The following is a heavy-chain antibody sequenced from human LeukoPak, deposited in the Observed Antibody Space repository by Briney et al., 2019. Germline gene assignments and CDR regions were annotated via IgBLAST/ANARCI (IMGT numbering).Heavy chain of an antibody. V-gene: IGHV3-48*01. CDR3: ARLVADYGEG. CDR2: ISSSSSTI. D-gene: IGHD4-17*01. CDR1: GFTFSSYG. J-gene: IGHJ4*02. Sequence: GGSLRLSCAASGFTFSSYGMSWVRQAPGKGLEWVSYISSSSSTIYYADSVKGRFTISRDNAKNSLYLQMNSLRAEDTAVYYCARLVADYGEGWGQGTLVTVSS.